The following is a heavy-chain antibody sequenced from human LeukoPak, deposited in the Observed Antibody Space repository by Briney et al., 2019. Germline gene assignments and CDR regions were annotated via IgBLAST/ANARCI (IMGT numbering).Heavy chain of an antibody. D-gene: IGHD6-19*01. Sequence: SETLSLTCAVSGGSISGSNWWSWVRQPPGKGLEWIGEIYHSGSTNYNPSLKSRVTISVDKSKNQFSLKLSSVTAADTAVYYCAREDGGSGWYLDYWGQGTLVTVS. V-gene: IGHV4-4*02. J-gene: IGHJ4*02. CDR3: AREDGGSGWYLDY. CDR1: GGSISGSNW. CDR2: IYHSGST.